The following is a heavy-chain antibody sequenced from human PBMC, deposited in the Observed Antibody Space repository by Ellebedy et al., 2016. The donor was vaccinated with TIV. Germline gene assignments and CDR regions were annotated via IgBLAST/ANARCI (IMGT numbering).Heavy chain of an antibody. CDR2: IGTAGDT. CDR3: ARVGFTVTRDGYYYRGMDV. D-gene: IGHD4-17*01. CDR1: GFTFSSYD. J-gene: IGHJ6*02. Sequence: LSLTCAASGFTFSSYDMHWVRQTTGKGLEWVSAIGTAGDTFYPGSVKGRFTISRENAKNSLYLQMNSLRAGDTAVYYCARVGFTVTRDGYYYRGMDVWGQGTTVTVSS. V-gene: IGHV3-13*01.